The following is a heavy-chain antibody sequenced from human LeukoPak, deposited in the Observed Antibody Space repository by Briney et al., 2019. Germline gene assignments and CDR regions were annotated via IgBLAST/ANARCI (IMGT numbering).Heavy chain of an antibody. CDR1: SGSISTYY. CDR2: IYHSGRT. J-gene: IGHJ2*01. V-gene: IGHV4-59*12. D-gene: IGHD6-19*01. Sequence: SETLSLTCTVSSGSISTYYWSWLRQPPRKGLPWIGHIYHSGRTIYNPTLTGRVAISLDTSKNQLSLHLTDLTASATPVYFCARASSVSCWYALWGRGTLVAVSS. CDR3: ARASSVSCWYAL.